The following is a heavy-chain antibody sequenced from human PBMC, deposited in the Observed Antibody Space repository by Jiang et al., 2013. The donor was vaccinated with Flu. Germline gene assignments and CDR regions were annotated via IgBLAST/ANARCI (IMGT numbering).Heavy chain of an antibody. CDR2: NHSGST. V-gene: IGHV4-34*01. J-gene: IGHJ6*02. D-gene: IGHD3-3*01. Sequence: NHSGSTNYNPSLKSRVTISVDTSKNQFSLKLSSVTAADTAVYYCARGTPRFWSYGMDVWGQGTTVTVSS. CDR3: ARGTPRFWSYGMDV.